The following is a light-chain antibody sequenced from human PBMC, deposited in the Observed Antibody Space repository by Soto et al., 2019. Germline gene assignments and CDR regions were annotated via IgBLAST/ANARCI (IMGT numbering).Light chain of an antibody. Sequence: DIQMTQSPATLSASVGDRVTITCRASQRISRWLTWYQQKPGKAPKPLIYEASSLESGVPSRFSGSGSGTEFTLTISGLQPDDFATYYCQQFNSYPITFGQGTRLEIK. V-gene: IGKV1-5*01. CDR2: EAS. J-gene: IGKJ5*01. CDR1: QRISRW. CDR3: QQFNSYPIT.